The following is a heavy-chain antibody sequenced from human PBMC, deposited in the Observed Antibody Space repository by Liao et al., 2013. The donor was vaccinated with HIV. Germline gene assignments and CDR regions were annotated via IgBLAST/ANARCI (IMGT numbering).Heavy chain of an antibody. CDR3: ARAELVYDAFDM. CDR2: IFSSENT. Sequence: QVQLQESGPGLVKPSQTLSLTCTVSGGSISSDNNYWSWIRQPAGKGLEWIGRIFSSENTNSNPSLRSRVTISIDMSRNQFSLKLRSVTASDTAVYYCARAELVYDAFDMWGQGTSVTIYS. V-gene: IGHV4-61*02. J-gene: IGHJ3*02. D-gene: IGHD1-14*01. CDR1: GGSISSDNNY.